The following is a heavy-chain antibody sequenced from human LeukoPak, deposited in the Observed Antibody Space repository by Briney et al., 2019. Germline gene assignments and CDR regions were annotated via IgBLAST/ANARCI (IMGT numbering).Heavy chain of an antibody. CDR2: IYYSGST. CDR3: ARDSYGGTHYFDY. Sequence: SETLSLTCTVSGGSISSYYWSWIRQPPGKGLEWIGYIYYSGSTNYNPSLKSRVTISVDTSKNQFSLKLSSVTAADTAVYYCARDSYGGTHYFDYWGQGTLVTVSS. V-gene: IGHV4-59*01. J-gene: IGHJ4*02. D-gene: IGHD4-23*01. CDR1: GGSISSYY.